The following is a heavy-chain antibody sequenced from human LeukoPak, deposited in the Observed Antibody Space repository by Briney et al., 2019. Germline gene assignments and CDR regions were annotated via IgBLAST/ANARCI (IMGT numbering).Heavy chain of an antibody. CDR1: GGSITNTNY. J-gene: IGHJ4*02. Sequence: PSGTLSLTCGASGGSITNTNYWTWVRQPPGKGLEWIGEVNLQGSTNYNPSLMGRVAISVDTSENHISLQLTSVTAADTAVYYCAREGGPYRALDYSGQGTLVTVSS. CDR2: VNLQGST. V-gene: IGHV4-4*02. CDR3: AREGGPYRALDY.